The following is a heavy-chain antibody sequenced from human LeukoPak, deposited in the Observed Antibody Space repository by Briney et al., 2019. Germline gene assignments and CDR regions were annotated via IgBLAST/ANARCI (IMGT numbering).Heavy chain of an antibody. J-gene: IGHJ4*02. V-gene: IGHV3-23*01. CDR1: GFTFSSYA. CDR2: ISSSGGST. Sequence: GKSLRLSCAASGFTFSSYAMSWVRQAPGKGLEWVSAISSSGGSTYYADSMKGRFTISRDNSKNTLYLQMNSLRAEDTAVYYCAKDRAWENYFDYWGQGTLVTVSS. CDR3: AKDRAWENYFDY. D-gene: IGHD1-26*01.